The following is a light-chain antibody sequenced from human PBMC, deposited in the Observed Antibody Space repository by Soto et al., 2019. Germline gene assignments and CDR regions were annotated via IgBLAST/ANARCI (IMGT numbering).Light chain of an antibody. CDR2: SAS. CDR3: QQSYNFPRT. CDR1: QSISNF. Sequence: DIQLTQSPSSLSASVGDRVTITCRASQSISNFLNWYQQKPGQAPKLLISSASNVQSGVPSRFSGRGSGTEFTLTISGLQHEDSASYCCQQSYNFPRTFGQGTKVEI. J-gene: IGKJ1*01. V-gene: IGKV1-39*01.